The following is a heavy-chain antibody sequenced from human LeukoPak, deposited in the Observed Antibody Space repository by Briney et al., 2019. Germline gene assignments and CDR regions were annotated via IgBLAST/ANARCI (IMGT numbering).Heavy chain of an antibody. J-gene: IGHJ4*02. Sequence: VGSLRLSCAASGLMFSTSGMHWVRQAPGKGLEWVAFIQYDGSEIYYADSLKGRFTISRDNSKNTLYLQMNSLRAEDTAVFYCARESGAAKIGQMLNYWGQGTLVTVSS. V-gene: IGHV3-30*02. CDR1: GLMFSTSG. CDR3: ARESGAAKIGQMLNY. CDR2: IQYDGSEI. D-gene: IGHD3-10*02.